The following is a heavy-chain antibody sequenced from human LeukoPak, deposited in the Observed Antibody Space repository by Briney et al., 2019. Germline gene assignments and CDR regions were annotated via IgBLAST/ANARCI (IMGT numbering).Heavy chain of an antibody. CDR3: ARAPMGAAALY. J-gene: IGHJ4*02. Sequence: ASVKVSCKASGYTFTNFDIDWVRQAPRHGIEWMGWMNPVSGNAVSAQKFQGRVTLTRDTSISTAYMELSSLRSDDTAFYYCARAPMGAAALYWGQGTLVTVSS. D-gene: IGHD6-13*01. V-gene: IGHV1-8*01. CDR2: MNPVSGNA. CDR1: GYTFTNFD.